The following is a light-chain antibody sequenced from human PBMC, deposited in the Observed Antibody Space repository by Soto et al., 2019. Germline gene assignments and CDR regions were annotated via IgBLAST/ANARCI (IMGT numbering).Light chain of an antibody. CDR3: CSYAGSSTVL. Sequence: QSVLTQPASVSGSPGQSITISCTGTSSDVGSYKLVSWYQQNPGRAPKLIIYEGSKRPSGISNRFSGSKSGNTASLTISGLQADDEADYYCCSYAGSSTVLFGGGTKLTVL. CDR1: SSDVGSYKL. CDR2: EGS. J-gene: IGLJ2*01. V-gene: IGLV2-23*01.